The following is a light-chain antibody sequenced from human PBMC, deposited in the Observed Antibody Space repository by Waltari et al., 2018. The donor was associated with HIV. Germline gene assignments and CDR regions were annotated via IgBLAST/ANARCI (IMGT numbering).Light chain of an antibody. V-gene: IGKV1-5*03. CDR3: QQYNSHSYT. CDR1: QIIDYW. Sequence: DVHMTQSLSTLSAYVGDRFSITCRASQIIDYWLAWYQQKPGQPPKLLIYKTSYLESGVPTRFSGSGSGADFTLTIDGLQPEDFATYYCQQYNSHSYTLGQGTKLDIK. CDR2: KTS. J-gene: IGKJ2*01.